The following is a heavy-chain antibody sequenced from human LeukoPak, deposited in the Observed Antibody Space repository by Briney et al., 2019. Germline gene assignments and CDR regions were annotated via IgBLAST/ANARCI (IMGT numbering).Heavy chain of an antibody. CDR2: IWSDGTHR. CDR1: GFTFSSYG. Sequence: GGSLRLSCAASGFTFSSYGMHWVRQAPGKGLEWVAVIWSDGTHRYYAESVRGRFTISRDNSKNTLYLQMNTLIIEDTALYYCASAAGAFDNWGQGTMITVSS. V-gene: IGHV3-33*01. D-gene: IGHD6-13*01. J-gene: IGHJ3*02. CDR3: ASAAGAFDN.